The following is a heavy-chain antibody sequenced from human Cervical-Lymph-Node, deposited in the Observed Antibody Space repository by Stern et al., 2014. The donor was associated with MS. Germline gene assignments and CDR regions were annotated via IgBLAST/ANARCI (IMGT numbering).Heavy chain of an antibody. CDR2: ITPANGDT. D-gene: IGHD6-13*01. CDR1: GYTFTSCA. Sequence: QVQLVQSGAEVNKPGAPVKVSCEASGYTFTSCAIHWVRQAPGQRLEWMGRITPANGDTYYSEKFQGRVTFTRDTSANTAYMELFSLTSEDTTVYYCGRGQQSFDPWGQGTLVTVSA. V-gene: IGHV1-3*01. CDR3: GRGQQSFDP. J-gene: IGHJ5*02.